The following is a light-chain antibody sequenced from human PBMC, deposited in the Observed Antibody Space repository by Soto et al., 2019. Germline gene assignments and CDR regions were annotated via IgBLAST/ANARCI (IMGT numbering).Light chain of an antibody. CDR3: QQYGSSPFT. CDR2: GAS. CDR1: QIVTSN. V-gene: IGKV3-20*01. J-gene: IGKJ5*01. Sequence: IVLPHSPGPLSLSPGERVNFSCRASQIVTSNLAWYQHKPGQSPRLLISGASTGASGIPPRFSGIGSGTDFTLTISRLEPEDFAVYYCQQYGSSPFTFGQGTRLEIK.